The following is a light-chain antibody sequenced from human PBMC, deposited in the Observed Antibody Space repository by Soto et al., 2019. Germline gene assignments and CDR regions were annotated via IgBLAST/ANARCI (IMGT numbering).Light chain of an antibody. CDR2: EVS. CDR3: SSYAGSNNLV. Sequence: QSALTQPPSASGSPGQSVTISCTGTSSDVGGYNYVSWYQQHPGKAPKLMIYEVSKRPSGVPDRFSGSKSGNTAYLTVSGLQAEDEADYFCSSYAGSNNLVFGGGTRSPS. J-gene: IGLJ2*01. V-gene: IGLV2-8*01. CDR1: SSDVGGYNY.